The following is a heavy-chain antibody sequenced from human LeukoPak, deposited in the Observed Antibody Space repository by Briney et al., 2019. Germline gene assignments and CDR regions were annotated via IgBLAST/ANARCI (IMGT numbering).Heavy chain of an antibody. J-gene: IGHJ5*02. D-gene: IGHD1-26*01. V-gene: IGHV1-18*01. CDR1: GYTFTSYG. Sequence: ASVKVSCKASGYTFTSYGISWVRQAPGQGLEWMGWISAYNANTKYAQKFQGRVTMTRDMFTSTVYMELSSLRSEDTAVYYCARGGVVGAYLYNWFDPWGQGTLVTVSS. CDR2: ISAYNANT. CDR3: ARGGVVGAYLYNWFDP.